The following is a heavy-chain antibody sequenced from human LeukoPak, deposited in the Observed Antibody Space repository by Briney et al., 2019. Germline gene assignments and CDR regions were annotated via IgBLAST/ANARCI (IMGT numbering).Heavy chain of an antibody. J-gene: IGHJ4*02. CDR2: ISAYNGNT. V-gene: IGHV1-18*01. Sequence: WASVKVSCKASGYTFTSYGISWVRQAPGQGLEWMGWISAYNGNTNYAQKLQGRVTMTTDTSTSTAYMELRSLRSDDTAVYYCARDLRFGDPMVRGVIGEYGYWGQGTLVTVSS. CDR3: ARDLRFGDPMVRGVIGEYGY. D-gene: IGHD3-10*01. CDR1: GYTFTSYG.